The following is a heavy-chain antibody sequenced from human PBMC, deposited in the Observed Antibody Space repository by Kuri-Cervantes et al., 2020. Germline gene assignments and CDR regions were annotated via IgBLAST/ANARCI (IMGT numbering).Heavy chain of an antibody. J-gene: IGHJ4*02. Sequence: GGSLRLSCAASGFTFSSCGMHWVRQAPGKGLEWVAVIWYDGSNKYYADSVKGRFTISRDNSKNTLYLQMNSLRAEDTAVYYCARGEGYYGSGSYYFDYWGQGTLVTVSS. CDR3: ARGEGYYGSGSYYFDY. CDR2: IWYDGSNK. D-gene: IGHD3-10*01. CDR1: GFTFSSCG. V-gene: IGHV3-33*01.